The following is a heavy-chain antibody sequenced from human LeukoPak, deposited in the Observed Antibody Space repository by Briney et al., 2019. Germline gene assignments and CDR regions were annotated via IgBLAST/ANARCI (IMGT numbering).Heavy chain of an antibody. CDR3: AKDLCDSSGPIDY. Sequence: GGSLRLSCAASGFTFSSYAMSWVRQAPGKGLEWVSAISGSGGSTYYADSVKDRFTISRDNSKNTLYLQMNSLRDEDTAVYYCAKDLCDSSGPIDYWGQGTLVTVSS. CDR1: GFTFSSYA. D-gene: IGHD3-22*01. CDR2: ISGSGGST. V-gene: IGHV3-23*01. J-gene: IGHJ4*02.